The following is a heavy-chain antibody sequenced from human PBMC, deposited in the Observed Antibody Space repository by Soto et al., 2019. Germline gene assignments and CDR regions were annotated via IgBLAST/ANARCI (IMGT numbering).Heavy chain of an antibody. CDR3: ATIHYYDSSAQGY. V-gene: IGHV3-23*01. CDR1: VFTFSSYA. D-gene: IGHD3-22*01. CDR2: ISGSGGGT. J-gene: IGHJ4*02. Sequence: GGSLRLSCAASVFTFSSYAMSWVRQAPGKGLEWVSAISGSGGGTYYADSVKGRFTISRDNSKNTLYLQMNSLRAEDTAVYYCATIHYYDSSAQGYWGQGTLVTVSS.